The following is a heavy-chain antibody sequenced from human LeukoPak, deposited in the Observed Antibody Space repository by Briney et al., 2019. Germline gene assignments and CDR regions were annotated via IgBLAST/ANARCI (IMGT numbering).Heavy chain of an antibody. Sequence: PGGSLRLSCAASGFTFSSYGMHWVRQAPGKGLEWVAVIWYDGSNKYYADSVKGRFTISRDNSKNTVYLQMNSLRAEDTAVYYCARRGDGGRSFDYWGQGTLVTVSS. CDR3: ARRGDGGRSFDY. CDR1: GFTFSSYG. V-gene: IGHV3-33*01. D-gene: IGHD4-23*01. J-gene: IGHJ4*02. CDR2: IWYDGSNK.